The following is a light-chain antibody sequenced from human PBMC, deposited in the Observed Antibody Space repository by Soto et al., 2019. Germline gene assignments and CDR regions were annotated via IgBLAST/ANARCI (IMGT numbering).Light chain of an antibody. CDR3: QQYASSPLLT. CDR1: QTIGSTY. V-gene: IGKV3-20*01. CDR2: GSS. J-gene: IGKJ4*01. Sequence: EVVLTQSPGTLSLSPGETATLSCRASQTIGSTYLAWYQQKPGQAPRLLIFGSSNRATGIPDRFSGSGSGTDFTLSISRLEPEDFAVYYCQQYASSPLLTFAGGTNV.